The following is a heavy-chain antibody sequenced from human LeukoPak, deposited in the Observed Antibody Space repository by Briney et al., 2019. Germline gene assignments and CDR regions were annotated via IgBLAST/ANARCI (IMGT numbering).Heavy chain of an antibody. CDR1: GFTFSSHG. CDR3: AKDRSIAAGDDAFDI. CDR2: ISGSGIST. Sequence: GGSLRLSCAASGFTFSSHGMSWVRQAPGKGLEWVSHISGSGISTYYADSVKGRFTISRDNSKNTLYLQMNSLRVEDTAVFYCAKDRSIAAGDDAFDIWGQGTMVTVSS. J-gene: IGHJ3*02. D-gene: IGHD6-13*01. V-gene: IGHV3-23*01.